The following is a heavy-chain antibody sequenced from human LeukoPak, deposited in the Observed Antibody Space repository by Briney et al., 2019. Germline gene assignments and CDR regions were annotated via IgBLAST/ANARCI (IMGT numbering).Heavy chain of an antibody. CDR3: ARIYSGYDPSYYGMDV. Sequence: GGSLRLSCAASGFTFSSYAMHWVRQAPGKGLEWVAVISCDGSNKYYADSVKGRFTISRDNSKNTLYLQMNSLRAEDTAVYYCARIYSGYDPSYYGMDVWGQGTTVTVSS. J-gene: IGHJ6*02. D-gene: IGHD5-12*01. V-gene: IGHV3-30-3*01. CDR1: GFTFSSYA. CDR2: ISCDGSNK.